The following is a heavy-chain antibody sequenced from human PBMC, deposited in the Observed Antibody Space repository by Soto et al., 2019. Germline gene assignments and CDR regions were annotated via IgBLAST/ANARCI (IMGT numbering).Heavy chain of an antibody. Sequence: PSETLSLTCTVSGGSISSGGYYWSWIRQHPGKGLEWIGYIYYSGSTYYNPSLKSRVTISVDTSKNQFSLKLSSVTAADTAVYYCARDRLTGGCSSTSCYPYYYGMDVWGQGTTVTVSS. CDR2: IYYSGST. V-gene: IGHV4-31*03. J-gene: IGHJ6*02. D-gene: IGHD2-2*01. CDR3: ARDRLTGGCSSTSCYPYYYGMDV. CDR1: GGSISSGGYY.